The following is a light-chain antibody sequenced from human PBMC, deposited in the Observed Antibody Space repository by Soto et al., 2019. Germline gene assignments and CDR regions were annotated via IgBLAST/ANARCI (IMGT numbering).Light chain of an antibody. CDR3: GTWDNSLSAVV. Sequence: QSVLMQPPSVSAAPGQKVTISCSGSSSNIGNNYISWYQHLPGTAPKLLTYDNNKRPSGIPDRFSGSKSGTSATLGITGLQTGDEADYYCGTWDNSLSAVVFGGGTKLTVL. J-gene: IGLJ2*01. CDR2: DNN. V-gene: IGLV1-51*01. CDR1: SSNIGNNY.